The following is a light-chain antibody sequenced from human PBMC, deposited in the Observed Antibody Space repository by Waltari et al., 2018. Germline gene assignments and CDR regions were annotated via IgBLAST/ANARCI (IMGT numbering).Light chain of an antibody. J-gene: IGLJ3*02. CDR3: QSYDISLSGFWV. CDR1: TPNIGAGSD. Sequence: QSVLTQPPSVSGAPGQRVTVSCTGTTPNIGAGSDVPWYQQFPGTAPKLLIDGSANRPSGVPDRFSGSKSGTSASLAITGLQTEDEADYYCQSYDISLSGFWVFGGGTKLTVL. CDR2: GSA. V-gene: IGLV1-40*01.